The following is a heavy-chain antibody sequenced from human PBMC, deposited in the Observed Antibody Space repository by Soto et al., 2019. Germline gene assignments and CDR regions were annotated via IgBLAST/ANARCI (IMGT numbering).Heavy chain of an antibody. CDR2: ISYDGNYK. Sequence: GGSLRLSCAASGFTLSSYGMHWVRQAPGKGLEWVAIISYDGNYKHHADSVKGRFTISRDNSKNTLYLQMNSLRAEDTAVYYCDFIAAAGTDFDYWGQGTLVTVSS. J-gene: IGHJ4*02. V-gene: IGHV3-30*03. CDR1: GFTLSSYG. CDR3: DFIAAAGTDFDY. D-gene: IGHD6-13*01.